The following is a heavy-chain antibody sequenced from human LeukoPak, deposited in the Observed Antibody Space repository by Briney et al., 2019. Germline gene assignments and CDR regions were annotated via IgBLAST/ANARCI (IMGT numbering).Heavy chain of an antibody. CDR3: ARDLLSAGG. Sequence: ASVKVSCKASGYTFTGYKMQWVRQAPGQGLEWMGWINPDSGRTKFAQKFQGRVTMTRDTSISTAYMELSRLTSDDTAVFYCARDLLSAGGWGQGTLVTVSS. CDR1: GYTFTGYK. V-gene: IGHV1-2*02. CDR2: INPDSGRT. D-gene: IGHD2-15*01. J-gene: IGHJ4*02.